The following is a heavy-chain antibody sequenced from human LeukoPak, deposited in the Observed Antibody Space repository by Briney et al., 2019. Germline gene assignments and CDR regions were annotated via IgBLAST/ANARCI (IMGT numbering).Heavy chain of an antibody. V-gene: IGHV4-30-4*07. D-gene: IGHD2-15*01. J-gene: IGHJ4*02. CDR1: GGSISSGGYS. CDR3: ARENLGYCTGGSCYHFDY. Sequence: SETLSLTCAVSGGSISSGGYSWSWIRQPPGKGLEWIGYIYYSGNTYYNPSLKSRIIISVDTSKNQFSLKLSSVTAADTAVYYCARENLGYCTGGSCYHFDYWGQGTLVTVSS. CDR2: IYYSGNT.